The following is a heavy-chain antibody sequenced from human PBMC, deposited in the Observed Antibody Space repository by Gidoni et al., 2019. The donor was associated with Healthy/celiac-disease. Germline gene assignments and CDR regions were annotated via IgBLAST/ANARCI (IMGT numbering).Heavy chain of an antibody. CDR1: GGSFSGYY. CDR2: INHSGST. J-gene: IGHJ4*02. V-gene: IGHV4-34*01. CDR3: ARGGDYDSSGRNDY. Sequence: VQLQQWGAGLLKPSETLSLTCAVYGGSFSGYYWSWIRQPPGKGLEWIGEINHSGSTNYNPSLKSRVTISVDTSKNQFSLKLSSVTAADTAVYYCARGGDYDSSGRNDYWGQGTLVTVSS. D-gene: IGHD3-22*01.